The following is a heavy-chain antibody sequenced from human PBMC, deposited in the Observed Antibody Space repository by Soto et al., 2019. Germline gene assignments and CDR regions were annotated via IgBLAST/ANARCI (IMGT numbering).Heavy chain of an antibody. CDR2: LYDGGTT. V-gene: IGHV4-59*01. CDR3: ARGFGGFGPSFFGMDV. J-gene: IGHJ6*02. CDR1: GSSITAYH. D-gene: IGHD3-10*01. Sequence: QLQLQESGPGLVKASETLSLTCTVSGSSITAYHWSWIRQFPGHKLEWIGYLYDGGTTDYNPALKSRVNISGDTSKNNFSLNLRSVTAADTAVYYCARGFGGFGPSFFGMDVWGQGTTVIVSS.